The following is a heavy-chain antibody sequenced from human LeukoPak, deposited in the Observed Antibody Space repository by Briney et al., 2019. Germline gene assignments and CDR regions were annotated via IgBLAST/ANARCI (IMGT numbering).Heavy chain of an antibody. CDR2: ISSSSSYI. J-gene: IGHJ4*02. D-gene: IGHD3-22*01. CDR1: GFTFSSYS. V-gene: IGHV3-21*01. CDR3: ARAPAYYYDSSGLN. Sequence: GGSLRLSCAAPGFTFSSYSMNWVRQAPGKGLEWVSSISSSSSYIYYADSVKGRFTISRDNAKNSLYLQMNSLRAEDTAVYYCARAPAYYYDSSGLNWGQGTLVTVSS.